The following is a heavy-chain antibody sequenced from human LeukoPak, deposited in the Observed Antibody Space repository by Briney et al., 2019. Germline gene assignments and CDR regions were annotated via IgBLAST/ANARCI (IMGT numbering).Heavy chain of an antibody. CDR3: ARDIRGRGAPFDY. CDR2: ISSSSSYI. CDR1: GFTFSSYS. D-gene: IGHD1-14*01. J-gene: IGHJ4*02. Sequence: SGGSLRLSCAASGFTFSSYSMNWVRQAPGKGLEWVSSISSSSSYIYYADSVKGRFTISRDNAKNSLYLQMNSLRAEDTAVYYCARDIRGRGAPFDYWGQGTLVTVSS. V-gene: IGHV3-21*01.